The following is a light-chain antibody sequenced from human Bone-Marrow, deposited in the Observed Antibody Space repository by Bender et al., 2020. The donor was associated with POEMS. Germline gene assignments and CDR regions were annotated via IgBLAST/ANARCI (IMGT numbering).Light chain of an antibody. J-gene: IGLJ3*02. Sequence: QSALTQPASVSGSPGRSITISCTGTSSDVGNDNLVSWYQQHPGKAPQLMIFESTKRPSGISHRFSGSKSGNTASLTISGLQAEDEADYYCCSYSSTSTLVFGGGTKLTVL. CDR3: CSYSSTSTLV. V-gene: IGLV2-23*01. CDR2: EST. CDR1: SSDVGNDNL.